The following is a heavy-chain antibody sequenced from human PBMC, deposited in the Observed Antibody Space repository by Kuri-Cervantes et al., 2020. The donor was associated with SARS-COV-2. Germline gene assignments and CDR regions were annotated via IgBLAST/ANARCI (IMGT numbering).Heavy chain of an antibody. Sequence: GESLKISCAASGFTFKSYAMNWVRQAPGKGLEWVSGISGTGGGTYYADSVKGRFTISRANSKNMLYLEMKSLRVEDTAVYYCAKDRDNTGRPYFFEDWGQGTLVTDS. CDR2: ISGTGGGT. CDR1: GFTFKSYA. CDR3: AKDRDNTGRPYFFED. V-gene: IGHV3-23*01. D-gene: IGHD2-21*01. J-gene: IGHJ4*02.